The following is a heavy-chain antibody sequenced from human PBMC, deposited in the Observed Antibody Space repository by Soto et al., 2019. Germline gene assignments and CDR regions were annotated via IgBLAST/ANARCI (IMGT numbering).Heavy chain of an antibody. D-gene: IGHD3-3*01. CDR1: GGSSSSSSYY. Sequence: SETLSLTCTVSGGSSSSSSYYWGWIRQPPGKGLEWIGSIYYSGSTYYNPSLKSRVTISVDTSKNQFSLKLSSVTAADTAVYYCARAVRVLRFLEWSTPHRWFDPWGQGTLVTVSS. V-gene: IGHV4-39*01. CDR2: IYYSGST. CDR3: ARAVRVLRFLEWSTPHRWFDP. J-gene: IGHJ5*02.